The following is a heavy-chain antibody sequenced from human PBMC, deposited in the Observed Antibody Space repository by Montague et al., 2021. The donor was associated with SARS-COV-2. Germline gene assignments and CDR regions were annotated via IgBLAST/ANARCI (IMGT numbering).Heavy chain of an antibody. Sequence: SETLSLTCARLGSWYTGYWRNCIRLYPGHTLKWIAGINDSENTKCNPSLKSRVTISVDTSKNQFSLDLTSVTVADTAVYYCARGAPGYWGQGTLVTVSS. CDR2: INDSENT. CDR1: GSWYTGYW. V-gene: IGHV4-34*01. J-gene: IGHJ4*02. CDR3: ARGAPGY.